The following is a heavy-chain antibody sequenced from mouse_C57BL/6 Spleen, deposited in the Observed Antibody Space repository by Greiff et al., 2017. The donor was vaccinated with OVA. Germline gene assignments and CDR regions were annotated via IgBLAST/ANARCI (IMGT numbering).Heavy chain of an antibody. CDR3: ALCPGGFAY. D-gene: IGHD6-1*01. J-gene: IGHJ3*01. V-gene: IGHV1-61*01. CDR2: IYPSDSET. CDR1: GYTFTSYW. Sequence: QVQLQQPGAELVRPGSSVKLSCKASGYTFTSYWMDWVKQRPGQGLEWIGNIYPSDSETHYNQKFKDKATLTVDKSSSTAYMQLSGLTAEDSAVYYCALCPGGFAYWGQGTLVTVSA.